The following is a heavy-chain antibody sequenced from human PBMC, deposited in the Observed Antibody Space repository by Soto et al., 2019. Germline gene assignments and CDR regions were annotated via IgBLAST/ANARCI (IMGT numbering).Heavy chain of an antibody. V-gene: IGHV1-2*02. Sequence: QVHLVQTGVEVRKPGASVKVSCTPSGYTFSDFYIHWVRQAPGQGLEWMGCLSPYSGATMTAQGFEGRVTMATNTSISTAYMELSSLRYDDTALYYCARGSRITLFGVPSFFSEGLDVWGQGTTVIVSS. D-gene: IGHD3-3*01. CDR2: LSPYSGAT. CDR1: GYTFSDFY. CDR3: ARGSRITLFGVPSFFSEGLDV. J-gene: IGHJ6*02.